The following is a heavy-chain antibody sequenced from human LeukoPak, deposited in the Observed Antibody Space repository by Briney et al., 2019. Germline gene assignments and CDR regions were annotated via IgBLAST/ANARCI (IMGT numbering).Heavy chain of an antibody. CDR1: GFTFSSYW. CDR3: ARAEAYHYYMDV. J-gene: IGHJ6*03. D-gene: IGHD6-19*01. V-gene: IGHV3-74*01. CDR2: INSDGSST. Sequence: GGSLRLSCAASGFTFSSYWMHWVRQAPGKGLVWVSRINSDGSSTVYADSVKGRFTISRDNTKNSLYLQMNSLRAGDTAVYYCARAEAYHYYMDVWGKGTTVTISS.